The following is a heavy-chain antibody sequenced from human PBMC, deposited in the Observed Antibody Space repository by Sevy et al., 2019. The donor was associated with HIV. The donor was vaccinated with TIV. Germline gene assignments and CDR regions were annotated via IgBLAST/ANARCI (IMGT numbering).Heavy chain of an antibody. Sequence: GGSLRLSCLATGLTFSNAWMGWVRQAPGKGLERVGRIRSNTDGGTTYYAAPLKGRATISRDDSKNMIFLQLNIVKSADTAVYYCTTDREYSDYKGGFDFWGQGTQVTVSS. CDR1: GLTFSNAW. J-gene: IGHJ4*02. D-gene: IGHD5-12*01. V-gene: IGHV3-15*06. CDR3: TTDREYSDYKGGFDF. CDR2: IRSNTDGGTT.